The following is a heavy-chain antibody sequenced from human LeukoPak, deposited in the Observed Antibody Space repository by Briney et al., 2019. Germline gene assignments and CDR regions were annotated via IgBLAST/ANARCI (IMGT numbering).Heavy chain of an antibody. J-gene: IGHJ4*02. V-gene: IGHV4-30-4*01. D-gene: IGHD2-2*01. CDR1: GGSISNYY. CDR2: IYHSGST. Sequence: SETLSLTCTVSGGSISNYYWSWLRQPPGKGLEWIGYIYHSGSTYYNPSLTGRVTLSVDTSKNQFSLKLTSMTAADTAAYFCASFSPVPVARSFDYWGQGTLVTVSS. CDR3: ASFSPVPVARSFDY.